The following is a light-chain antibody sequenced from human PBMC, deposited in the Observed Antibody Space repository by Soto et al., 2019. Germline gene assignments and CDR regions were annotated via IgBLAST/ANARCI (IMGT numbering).Light chain of an antibody. Sequence: DIQMTQSPSTLPASVGDRVTITCRASQSISNWLGWYQQKPGTAPKVLIYHASNLQSGVPSRFSGSGSGTEFTLTISSLQPDDFATYYCQQYNSYSRTFGQGTKV. J-gene: IGKJ1*01. CDR3: QQYNSYSRT. CDR2: HAS. CDR1: QSISNW. V-gene: IGKV1-5*01.